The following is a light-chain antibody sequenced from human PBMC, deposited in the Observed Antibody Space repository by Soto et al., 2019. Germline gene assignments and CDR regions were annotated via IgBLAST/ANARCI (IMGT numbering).Light chain of an antibody. V-gene: IGKV3-20*01. Sequence: ETVLTQSPGTLSLSPGDRATLSCRASQRVSTSYLAWYQQKPGQAPRLLIYHASTRATGIPDRFSGSGSGTDFTLTISRLEPGDFAVYYCQQYGNSPRTFGPGTKVDIK. CDR3: QQYGNSPRT. CDR2: HAS. J-gene: IGKJ3*01. CDR1: QRVSTSY.